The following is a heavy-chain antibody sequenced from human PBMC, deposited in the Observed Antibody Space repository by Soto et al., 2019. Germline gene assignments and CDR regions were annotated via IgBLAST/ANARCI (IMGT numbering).Heavy chain of an antibody. D-gene: IGHD2-8*01. CDR1: GYTFTSYY. CDR2: INPSGGST. Sequence: ASVKVSCKASGYTFTSYYMHWVRQAPGQGLEWMGIINPSGGSTSYAQKFQGRVTITADASTSTAYMELSSLRSEDTAVYYCAADTRGYCTNGVCSYFDYWGQGTLVTVSS. J-gene: IGHJ4*02. V-gene: IGHV1-46*01. CDR3: AADTRGYCTNGVCSYFDY.